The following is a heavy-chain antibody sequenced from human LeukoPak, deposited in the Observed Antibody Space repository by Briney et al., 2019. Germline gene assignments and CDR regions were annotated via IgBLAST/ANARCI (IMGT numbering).Heavy chain of an antibody. CDR3: AKDGAGGYYDSSGYYDY. CDR2: ISWNSGSI. CDR1: GFTFDDYA. D-gene: IGHD3-22*01. Sequence: GGSLRLSCAASGFTFDDYAMHWVRQAPGKGLEWVSGISWNSGSIGYADSVKGQFTISRDNAKNSLYLQMNSLRAEDTALYYCAKDGAGGYYDSSGYYDYWGQGTLVTVSS. J-gene: IGHJ4*02. V-gene: IGHV3-9*01.